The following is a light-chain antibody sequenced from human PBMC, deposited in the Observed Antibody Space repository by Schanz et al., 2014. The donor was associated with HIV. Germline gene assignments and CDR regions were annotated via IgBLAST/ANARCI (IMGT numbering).Light chain of an antibody. J-gene: IGKJ4*01. Sequence: EIVLTQSPGTLSLSPGERGTLSCRASQSVSSNFLAWYQQKPGQAPRLLIYAASTRATGIPDRFSGSGSGTDFTLTISRLEPEDFAVYYCQQYGRSDLLTFGGGTNVGIK. CDR2: AAS. CDR1: QSVSSNF. V-gene: IGKV3-20*01. CDR3: QQYGRSDLLT.